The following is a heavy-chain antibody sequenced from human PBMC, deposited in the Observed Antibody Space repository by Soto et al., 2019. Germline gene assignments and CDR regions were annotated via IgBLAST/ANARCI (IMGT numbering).Heavy chain of an antibody. CDR1: GYTFTSYG. D-gene: IGHD6-13*01. CDR3: ARDPSLFPYSSSWYPY. J-gene: IGHJ4*02. CDR2: ISAYNGNT. Sequence: ASVKVSGKASGYTFTSYGISWVRQAPGQGLEWMGWISAYNGNTNYAQKLQGRVTMTTDTSTSTAYMELRSLRSDDTAVYYCARDPSLFPYSSSWYPYWGQGTLVTVSS. V-gene: IGHV1-18*04.